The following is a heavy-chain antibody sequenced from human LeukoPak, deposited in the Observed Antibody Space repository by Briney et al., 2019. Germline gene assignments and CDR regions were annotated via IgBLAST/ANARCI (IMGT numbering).Heavy chain of an antibody. CDR2: ISSNGGST. Sequence: GGSLRLSCAASGFTFSSYAMHWVRQAPGKGLEYVSAISSNGGSTYYANSVKGRFTISRDNSKNTLYLQMGSLRAEDMAVYYCARGYSYGPDGNFDYWGQGTLVTVSS. V-gene: IGHV3-64*01. J-gene: IGHJ4*02. CDR3: ARGYSYGPDGNFDY. CDR1: GFTFSSYA. D-gene: IGHD5-18*01.